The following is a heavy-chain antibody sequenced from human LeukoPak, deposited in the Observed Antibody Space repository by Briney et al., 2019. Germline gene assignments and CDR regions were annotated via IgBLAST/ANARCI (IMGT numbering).Heavy chain of an antibody. CDR2: LSGNSGTT. J-gene: IGHJ6*02. CDR1: GFTFSTYA. V-gene: IGHV3-21*01. D-gene: IGHD3-22*01. CDR3: ARCDSSGDFYYYYGMDV. Sequence: GGSLRLSCAASGFTFSTYAMNWVRQAPGKGLEWVSTLSGNSGTTYYADSVKGRFTISRDNAKNSLYLQMNSLRAEDTAVYYCARCDSSGDFYYYYGMDVWGQGTTVTVSS.